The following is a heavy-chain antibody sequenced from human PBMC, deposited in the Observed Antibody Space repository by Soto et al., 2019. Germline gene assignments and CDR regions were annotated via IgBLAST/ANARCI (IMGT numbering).Heavy chain of an antibody. Sequence: PVGSLRLSCAASGFTFSSYWMHWVRQAPGKGLVWVSRINSDGSSTSYADSVKGRFTISRDNAKNTLYLQMNSLRAEDTAVYYCAREGGYDFWSGYYTDLENSFDYWGQGTLVTVSS. CDR3: AREGGYDFWSGYYTDLENSFDY. J-gene: IGHJ4*02. CDR1: GFTFSSYW. D-gene: IGHD3-3*01. V-gene: IGHV3-74*01. CDR2: INSDGSST.